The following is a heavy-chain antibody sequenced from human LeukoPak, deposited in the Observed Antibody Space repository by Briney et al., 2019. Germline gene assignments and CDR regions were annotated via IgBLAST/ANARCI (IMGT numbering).Heavy chain of an antibody. D-gene: IGHD5-18*01. CDR1: GFTFSSYA. J-gene: IGHJ4*02. CDR2: ISYDGSNK. CDR3: ARDLARDTDDY. Sequence: GRSLRLSCAASGFTFSSYAMHWVRQAPGKGLEWVAVISYDGSNKYYADSVKGRFTISRDNSKNTLYLQMNSLRAEDTAVYYCARDLARDTDDYWGQGTLVTVSS. V-gene: IGHV3-30-3*01.